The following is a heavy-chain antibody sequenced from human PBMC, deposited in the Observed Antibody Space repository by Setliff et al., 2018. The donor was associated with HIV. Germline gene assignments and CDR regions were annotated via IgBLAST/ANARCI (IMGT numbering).Heavy chain of an antibody. J-gene: IGHJ3*02. CDR3: ARVASGFRITMVRVRHAFDI. Sequence: PSETLSLTCAVYGGSFSGYYWSWIRQPPGKGLEWIGEINHSGSTNYNPSLKSRVTISVDTSKNQVSLKLSSVTAADTAVYYCARVASGFRITMVRVRHAFDIWGQGTMVT. D-gene: IGHD3-10*01. CDR1: GGSFSGYY. CDR2: INHSGST. V-gene: IGHV4-34*01.